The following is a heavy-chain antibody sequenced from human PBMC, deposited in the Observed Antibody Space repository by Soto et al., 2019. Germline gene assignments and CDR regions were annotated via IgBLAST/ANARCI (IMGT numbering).Heavy chain of an antibody. D-gene: IGHD3-10*01. V-gene: IGHV3-30*18. Sequence: GGSLRLSCAASGFSFGRYGLHWVRQAPGKGLEWVAMISYDGTDEYYADSVKGRFTISRDNSKNTLYLQMTSLRAEDTAVYYCAKQTGSGSYNNVGSGGHIXYWGQGTLVXVSS. CDR1: GFSFGRYG. J-gene: IGHJ4*02. CDR3: AKQTGSGSYNNVGSGGHIXY. CDR2: ISYDGTDE.